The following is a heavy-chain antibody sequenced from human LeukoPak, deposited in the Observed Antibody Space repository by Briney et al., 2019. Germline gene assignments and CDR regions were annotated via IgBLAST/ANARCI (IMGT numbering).Heavy chain of an antibody. CDR3: AKDSQRGFDYSNSLEY. CDR2: ICSDRTNQ. Sequence: GRSLRLSCAASKCTFSQYGMHGVRQAPGKGLQGVAVICSDRTNQYYADSVKGRFTISRDNSNKLVYLQMNSLPADETAEYYCAKDSQRGFDYSNSLEYWGQGALVIVSS. J-gene: IGHJ4*02. D-gene: IGHD4-11*01. V-gene: IGHV3-33*06. CDR1: KCTFSQYG.